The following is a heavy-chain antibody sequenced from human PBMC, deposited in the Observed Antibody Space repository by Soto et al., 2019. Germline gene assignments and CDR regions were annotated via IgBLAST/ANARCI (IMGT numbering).Heavy chain of an antibody. CDR3: ARDLYDYIWGSYRYLGY. CDR1: GYTFTSYA. D-gene: IGHD3-16*02. J-gene: IGHJ4*02. CDR2: INAGNGNT. Sequence: GASVKVSCKASGYTFTSYAMHWVRQAPGQRLEWMGWINAGNGNTKYSQKFQGRVTITRDTSASTAYMELSSLRSEDTAVYYCARDLYDYIWGSYRYLGYWGQGTLVTVSS. V-gene: IGHV1-3*01.